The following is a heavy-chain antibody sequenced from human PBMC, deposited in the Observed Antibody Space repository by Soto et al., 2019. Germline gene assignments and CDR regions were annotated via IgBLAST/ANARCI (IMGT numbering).Heavy chain of an antibody. D-gene: IGHD6-19*01. Sequence: VQLVESGGGLVQPGRSLRLSCAASGFTFDDYAMHWVRQAPGKGLEWVSGISWNSGSIGYADSVKGRFTISRDNAKNSLYLQMNSLRAEDTALYYCAKDMGIAVANHIDYWGQGTLVTVSS. V-gene: IGHV3-9*01. CDR1: GFTFDDYA. CDR2: ISWNSGSI. CDR3: AKDMGIAVANHIDY. J-gene: IGHJ4*02.